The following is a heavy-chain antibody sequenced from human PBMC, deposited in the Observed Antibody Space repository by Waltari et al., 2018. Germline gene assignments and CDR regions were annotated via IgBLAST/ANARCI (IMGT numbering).Heavy chain of an antibody. CDR1: GFTFGDFA. J-gene: IGHJ4*02. D-gene: IGHD6-13*01. V-gene: IGHV3-49*04. CDR2: IRGKASGGTT. CDR3: ASYSTPTY. Sequence: EVQLVESGGDLIQPGRSLRLSCTTSGFTFGDFAMSWVRQAPGKGLEWVGFIRGKASGGTTEYAASVKGRFTISRDDSKSIAYLQMNSLKTDDTAVYYCASYSTPTYWGQGTLVTVSS.